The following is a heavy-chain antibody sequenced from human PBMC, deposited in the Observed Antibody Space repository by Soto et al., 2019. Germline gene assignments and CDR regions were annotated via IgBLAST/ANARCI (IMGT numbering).Heavy chain of an antibody. CDR1: GFTFSSHE. J-gene: IGHJ6*02. D-gene: IGHD3-16*01. CDR2: ISSSGSTI. CDR3: ARERGEAYYYYGMDV. V-gene: IGHV3-48*03. Sequence: GGSLRLSCAASGFTFSSHEMNWVRQAPGRGLEWVSYISSSGSTIYYADSVKGRFAISRDNAKNSLFLQMNSLRAEDTAVYYCARERGEAYYYYGMDVWGQGTTVTVS.